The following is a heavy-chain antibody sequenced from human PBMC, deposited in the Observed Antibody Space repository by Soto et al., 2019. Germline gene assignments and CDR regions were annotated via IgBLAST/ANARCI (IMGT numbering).Heavy chain of an antibody. CDR3: ARNTDYDSSAWYVAH. CDR1: GYSFTSYW. V-gene: IGHV5-51*01. CDR2: IYPGDSDT. D-gene: IGHD3-22*01. J-gene: IGHJ5*02. Sequence: GESLKISCKGSGYSFTSYWIGWVRQMPGKGLEWMGIIYPGDSDTRYSPSFQGQVTISADKSISTAYLQWSSLKASDTAMYYCARNTDYDSSAWYVAHWGQGTLVTVSS.